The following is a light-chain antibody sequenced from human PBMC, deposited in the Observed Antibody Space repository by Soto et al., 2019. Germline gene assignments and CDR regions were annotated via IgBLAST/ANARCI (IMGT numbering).Light chain of an antibody. Sequence: GDRVTIPCRASQSINSWLAWYQQKPGKAPKLLIYAASTLQSGVPSRFSGSGSGTDFTLTISCLQSEDFATYYCQQYYSYPWTFGQGTKVDIK. J-gene: IGKJ1*01. CDR1: QSINSW. CDR2: AAS. V-gene: IGKV1-8*01. CDR3: QQYYSYPWT.